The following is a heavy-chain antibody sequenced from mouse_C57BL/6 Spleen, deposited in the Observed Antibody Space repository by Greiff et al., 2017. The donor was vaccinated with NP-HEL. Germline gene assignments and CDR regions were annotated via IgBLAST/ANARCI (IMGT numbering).Heavy chain of an antibody. CDR3: ARKGIYYYGSSYDYAMDY. CDR2: IDPSDSYT. Sequence: QVQLQQPGAELVKPGASVKLSCKASGYTFTSYWMQWVKQRPGQGLEWIGEIDPSDSYTNYNQKFKGKATLTVDTSSRTAYMQLSSLTSEDSAVYYCARKGIYYYGSSYDYAMDYWGQGTSVTVSS. V-gene: IGHV1-50*01. D-gene: IGHD1-1*01. J-gene: IGHJ4*01. CDR1: GYTFTSYW.